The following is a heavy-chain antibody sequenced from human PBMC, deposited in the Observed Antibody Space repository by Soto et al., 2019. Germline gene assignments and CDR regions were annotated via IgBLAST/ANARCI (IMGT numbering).Heavy chain of an antibody. J-gene: IGHJ4*02. V-gene: IGHV1-18*01. CDR2: ISAYNGNT. D-gene: IGHD2-15*01. CDR1: GYTFTSYG. CDR3: ARVYCSGGSCYSGCLN. Sequence: ASVKVSCKASGYTFTSYGISWVRQAPGQGLEWMGWISAYNGNTNYARKLQGRVTMTTDTSTSTAYMELRSLRSDDTAVYYCARVYCSGGSCYSGCLNWGQGTLVTVSS.